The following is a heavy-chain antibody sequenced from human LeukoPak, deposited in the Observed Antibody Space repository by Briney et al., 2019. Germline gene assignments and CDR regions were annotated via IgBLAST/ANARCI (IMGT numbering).Heavy chain of an antibody. CDR1: GGTFSSYA. V-gene: IGHV1-69*04. Sequence: SSVKVSCKASGGTFSSYAISWVRQAPGQGLEWMGRIIPILGIANYAQKFQGRVTITADKSTSTAYMELSSLRSEDTAVYYCARDEASYFYDSGGRIDLWGQGTLVTVSS. D-gene: IGHD3-22*01. CDR2: IIPILGIA. J-gene: IGHJ5*02. CDR3: ARDEASYFYDSGGRIDL.